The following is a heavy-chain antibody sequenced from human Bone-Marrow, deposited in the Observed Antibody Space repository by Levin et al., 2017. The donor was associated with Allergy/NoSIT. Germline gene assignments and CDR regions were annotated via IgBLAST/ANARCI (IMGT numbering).Heavy chain of an antibody. V-gene: IGHV5-51*01. Sequence: GESLKISCEGLGYSFSSFWLGWVRQKPGKGLEWMGVIYPGDSDTRYSPAFQGQVTISADKSTNTAFLKWNGLKASDTAMYYCTRHRGDSPMILDYWGQGTLVTVSS. CDR2: IYPGDSDT. CDR1: GYSFSSFW. J-gene: IGHJ4*02. D-gene: IGHD5-18*01. CDR3: TRHRGDSPMILDY.